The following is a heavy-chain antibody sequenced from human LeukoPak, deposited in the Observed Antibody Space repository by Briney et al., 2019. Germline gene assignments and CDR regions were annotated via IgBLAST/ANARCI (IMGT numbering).Heavy chain of an antibody. Sequence: ASVKVSCKASGYTFTGYYMRWVRQAPGQGLEWMGWINPNSGGTNYAQKFQGRVTITRDTSASTAYMDLSSLRSEDTAVYYCARNTETAIPLPYYFDYWGQGTLVTVSS. CDR3: ARNTETAIPLPYYFDY. D-gene: IGHD2-21*02. CDR2: INPNSGGT. J-gene: IGHJ4*02. CDR1: GYTFTGYY. V-gene: IGHV1-2*02.